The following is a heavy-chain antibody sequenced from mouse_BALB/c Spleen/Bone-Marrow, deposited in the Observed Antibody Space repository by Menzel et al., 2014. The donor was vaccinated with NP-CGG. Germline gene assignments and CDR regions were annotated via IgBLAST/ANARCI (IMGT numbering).Heavy chain of an antibody. V-gene: IGHV5-17*02. D-gene: IGHD2-1*01. CDR1: GFTFSSFG. CDR2: ISSGSSTI. J-gene: IGHJ1*01. CDR3: ARYYGNYSGYFDV. Sequence: EVKVEESGGGLVQPGGSRKLSCAASGFTFSSFGMHWVRQAPEKGLEWVAYISSGSSTIYYADTVKGRFTISRDNPKNILFLQMTSLRSEDTAMYYCARYYGNYSGYFDVWGAGTTVTVSS.